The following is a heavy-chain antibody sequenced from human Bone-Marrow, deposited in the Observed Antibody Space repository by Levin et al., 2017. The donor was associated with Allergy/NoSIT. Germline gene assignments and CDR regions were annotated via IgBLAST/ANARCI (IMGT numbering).Heavy chain of an antibody. V-gene: IGHV4-59*01. CDR3: AGASCGGDCYMRDYFYFGVDV. CDR2: LQSSQYT. CDR1: GVSFTNYY. J-gene: IGHJ6*02. D-gene: IGHD2-21*02. Sequence: SETLSLTCAVSGVSFTNYYWNWIRQSPGKKLEWIAFLQSSQYTKSNPSLEGRVTMSVDTSKSQVSLTLSSVTAADTAVYYCAGASCGGDCYMRDYFYFGVDVWGQGTTVTVSS.